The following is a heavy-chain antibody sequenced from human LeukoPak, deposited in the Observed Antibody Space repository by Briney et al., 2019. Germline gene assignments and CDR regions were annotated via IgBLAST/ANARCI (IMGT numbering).Heavy chain of an antibody. J-gene: IGHJ6*02. Sequence: PSQTLSLTCTVSGGSISSGSYYWSWIRQPAGKGLEWIGRIYTSGSTNYNPSLKSRVTISVDTSKNQFSLKLSSVTAADTAVYYCARDVLRFLEWPLTPSGGMDAWGQGTTVTVSS. CDR2: IYTSGST. V-gene: IGHV4-61*02. CDR3: ARDVLRFLEWPLTPSGGMDA. CDR1: GGSISSGSYY. D-gene: IGHD3-3*01.